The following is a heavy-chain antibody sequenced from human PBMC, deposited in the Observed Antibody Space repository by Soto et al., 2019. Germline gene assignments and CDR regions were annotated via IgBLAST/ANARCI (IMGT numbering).Heavy chain of an antibody. Sequence: QVQLMQSGAEVKKPGASVKVSCKASGYTFTSYNVHWVRQAPGQGLEWMGIIYASGGSTTYAQNFQGTLTVTRDTSTSTVYMELSRLSSDGTAVYYCFRGGLPDYGKEGRYWGQGTLVTVSS. CDR3: FRGGLPDYGKEGRY. J-gene: IGHJ4*02. V-gene: IGHV1-46*01. CDR2: IYASGGST. CDR1: GYTFTSYN. D-gene: IGHD4-17*01.